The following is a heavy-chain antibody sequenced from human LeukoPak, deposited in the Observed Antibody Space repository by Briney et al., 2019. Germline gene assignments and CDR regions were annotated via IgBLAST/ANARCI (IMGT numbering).Heavy chain of an antibody. J-gene: IGHJ4*02. D-gene: IGHD1-26*01. CDR1: GYTFTGYY. CDR3: ARDVGATPGYFDY. Sequence: ASVKVSCKASGYTFTGYYMHWVRQAPGQGLEWMGWIDPNSGGTYFAQKFQGRVTMTRDTSISTAYMQLGRLRSDDTAVYYCARDVGATPGYFDYWGQGTLVTVS. CDR2: IDPNSGGT. V-gene: IGHV1-2*02.